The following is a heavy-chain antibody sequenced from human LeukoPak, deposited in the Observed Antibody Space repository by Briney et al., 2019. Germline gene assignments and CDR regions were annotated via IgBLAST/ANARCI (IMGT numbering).Heavy chain of an antibody. CDR1: GFTLSSYD. CDR3: SKVAGYSSSWPFDC. CDR2: ISGSGGSI. Sequence: GGSLRLSCAASGFTLSSYDMSWVRQAPGKGLEWVSAISGSGGSIYYADSVKGRFTTSRDNSKNTLYLQMNSLRAEDTAVYYFSKVAGYSSSWPFDCWGQGTLVTVSS. D-gene: IGHD6-13*01. J-gene: IGHJ4*02. V-gene: IGHV3-23*01.